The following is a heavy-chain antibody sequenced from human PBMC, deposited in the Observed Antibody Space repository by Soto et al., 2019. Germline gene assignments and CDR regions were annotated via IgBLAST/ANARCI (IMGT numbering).Heavy chain of an antibody. V-gene: IGHV1-18*04. CDR1: GYTFNKYS. J-gene: IGHJ4*02. CDR3: TRGHGDFAGDFDY. CDR2: ISASNGNT. Sequence: QGQLVQSGAEVKKPGASVKVSCKASGYTFNKYSISWVRQAPGQGLEWMGWISASNGNTDFAQKVQGRVTMAIDTSTSTAYMELRSLRSDDTAVFYCTRGHGDFAGDFDYWGQGTLVTVSS. D-gene: IGHD4-17*01.